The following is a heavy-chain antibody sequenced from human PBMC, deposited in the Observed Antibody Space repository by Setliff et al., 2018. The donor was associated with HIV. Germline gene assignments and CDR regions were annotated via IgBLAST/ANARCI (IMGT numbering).Heavy chain of an antibody. CDR2: ISSSGGTI. V-gene: IGHV3-48*03. CDR3: ARVFLEWLLYRPDYVMDV. D-gene: IGHD3-3*01. Sequence: GGSLRLSCAASGFTFSSYRMNWVRQAPGKGLEWVSYISSSGGTIYYADSVKGRFTISRDNAKNSLYLQMNSLRAEDTAVYYCARVFLEWLLYRPDYVMDVWGQGTTVTVSS. CDR1: GFTFSSYR. J-gene: IGHJ6*02.